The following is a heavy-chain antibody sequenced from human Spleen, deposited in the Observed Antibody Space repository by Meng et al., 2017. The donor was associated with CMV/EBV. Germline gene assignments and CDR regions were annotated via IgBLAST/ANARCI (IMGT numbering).Heavy chain of an antibody. CDR1: GYTFTGYH. D-gene: IGHD3-3*01. J-gene: IGHJ4*02. CDR3: ARGPPYDFWSGYLVY. Sequence: ASVKVSCKASGYTFTGYHMHWVRQAPGQGLEWMGWINPNSGGTNYAQKFQGRVTMTRDTSISTAYMELSRLRSDDTAVYYCARGPPYDFWSGYLVYWGQGTLVTVSS. V-gene: IGHV1-2*02. CDR2: INPNSGGT.